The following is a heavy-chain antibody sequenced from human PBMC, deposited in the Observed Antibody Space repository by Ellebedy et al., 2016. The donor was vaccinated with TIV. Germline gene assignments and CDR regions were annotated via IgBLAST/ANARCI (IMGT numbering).Heavy chain of an antibody. J-gene: IGHJ4*02. CDR3: VRHGQFDY. CDR2: IYSSGRT. V-gene: IGHV4-39*01. CDR1: GGSISSSSDY. Sequence: SETLSLTXSVSGGSISSSSDYWDWIRQTPGKGLEWIGAIYSSGRTHYNPSLKSRATISVDTSKNHFSLRLSSVTAADTAVYYCVRHGQFDYWGQGILVTVSS.